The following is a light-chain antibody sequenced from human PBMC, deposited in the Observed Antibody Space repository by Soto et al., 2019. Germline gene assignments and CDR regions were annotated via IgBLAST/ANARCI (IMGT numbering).Light chain of an antibody. CDR1: SSDVGGYNY. Sequence: QSVLTQPRSVSGSPGQSVTISCTGTSSDVGGYNYVSWYQQHPGKAPKLMIYDVSKRPSVVPDRFSGSKSGNTASLTISGLQAEDEADYYCCSYAGSYGVVFGGGTKLTVL. J-gene: IGLJ2*01. CDR3: CSYAGSYGVV. V-gene: IGLV2-11*01. CDR2: DVS.